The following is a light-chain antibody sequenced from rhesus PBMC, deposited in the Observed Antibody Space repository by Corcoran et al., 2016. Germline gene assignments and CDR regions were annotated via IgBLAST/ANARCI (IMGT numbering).Light chain of an antibody. CDR1: QNIYSN. CDR3: QHYYDNPLT. V-gene: IGKV1S12*01. CDR2: AAS. J-gene: IGKJ4*01. Sequence: DTQMTQSPSALSASVGDRVTISCRASQNIYSNLAWYQQKPGKAPKLLIYAASSLQTGIPSRFSGSGSGTDFTLTISSLQPEDSAAYYCQHYYDNPLTFGGGTKVELK.